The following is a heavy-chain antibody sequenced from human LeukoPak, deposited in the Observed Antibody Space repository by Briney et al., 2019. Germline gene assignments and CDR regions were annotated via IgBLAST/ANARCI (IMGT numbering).Heavy chain of an antibody. J-gene: IGHJ3*02. CDR2: IYYSGSF. Sequence: PSETLSLTCTVSGGSISSYYWSWIRQPPGKGLEWIGYIYYSGSFNYNPSLKSRVTISVDTSKNQFSLKLNSVTAADTAVYYCAREGLLCGGDCYRDVFDIWGQGTTVTVSS. CDR3: AREGLLCGGDCYRDVFDI. CDR1: GGSISSYY. D-gene: IGHD2-21*02. V-gene: IGHV4-59*01.